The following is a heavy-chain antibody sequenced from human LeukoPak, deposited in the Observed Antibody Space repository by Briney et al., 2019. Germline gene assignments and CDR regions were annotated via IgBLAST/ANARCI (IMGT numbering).Heavy chain of an antibody. J-gene: IGHJ4*02. CDR3: ARDYCSGGSCHFDY. CDR1: GFTVSSNY. CDR2: IYSGGST. D-gene: IGHD2-15*01. Sequence: PGGSLRFSCAASGFTVSSNYMSWVRQAPGKGLEWVSVIYSGGSTYYADSVKGRFTISRDNSKNTLYLQMNSLRAEDTAVYYCARDYCSGGSCHFDYWGQGTLVTVSS. V-gene: IGHV3-53*01.